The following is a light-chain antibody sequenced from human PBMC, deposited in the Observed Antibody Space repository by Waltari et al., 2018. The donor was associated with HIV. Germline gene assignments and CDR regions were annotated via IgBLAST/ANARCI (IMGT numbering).Light chain of an antibody. CDR2: SNN. CDR3: AAWDDSLNGPV. V-gene: IGLV1-44*01. J-gene: IGLJ3*02. Sequence: QSVLTQPPSASGTPGQRVTISCSGSSSNIGSNTVNWYQQLPGTAPKLLIKSNNPLPSGVPDRFSASKAGTSASLAISGLQSEDEADYYCAAWDDSLNGPVFGGGTKLTVL. CDR1: SSNIGSNT.